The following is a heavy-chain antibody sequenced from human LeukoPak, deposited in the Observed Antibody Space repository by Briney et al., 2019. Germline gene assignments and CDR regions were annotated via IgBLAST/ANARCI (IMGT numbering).Heavy chain of an antibody. J-gene: IGHJ6*04. V-gene: IGHV4-34*01. CDR3: ARGGVYYGSGSYDYYYYYYGMDV. CDR2: INHSGST. Sequence: SETLSLTCAVYGGSFSGYYWSWIRQPPGKGLEWIGEINHSGSTNYNPSLKSRVTISVDTSKNQFSLKLGSVTAADTAVYYCARGGVYYGSGSYDYYYYYYGMDVWGKGTTVTVSS. D-gene: IGHD3-10*01. CDR1: GGSFSGYY.